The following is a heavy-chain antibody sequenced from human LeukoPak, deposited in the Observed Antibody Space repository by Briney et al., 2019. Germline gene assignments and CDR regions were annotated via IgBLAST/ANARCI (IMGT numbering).Heavy chain of an antibody. CDR1: GGTFSSYA. CDR3: ATSWGGYQPLYIFDY. Sequence: ASVKVSCKASGGTFSSYAISWVRQAPGQGLEWMGGIIPIFGTANYAQKFQGRVTITADESTSTAYMELSSLRSEDTAVYYCATSWGGYQPLYIFDYWGQGTLVTVSS. V-gene: IGHV1-69*13. D-gene: IGHD2-2*02. CDR2: IIPIFGTA. J-gene: IGHJ4*02.